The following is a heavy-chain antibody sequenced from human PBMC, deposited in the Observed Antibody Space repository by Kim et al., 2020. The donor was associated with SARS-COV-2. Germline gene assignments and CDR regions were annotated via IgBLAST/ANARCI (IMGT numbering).Heavy chain of an antibody. J-gene: IGHJ4*02. V-gene: IGHV4-59*01. D-gene: IGHD3-10*01. CDR3: ARTSGSGSRYFDY. Sequence: HPSLKSRVTISVDTSKNQCSLELSAVTAADTALYYCARTSGSGSRYFDYWGQGALVTVSS.